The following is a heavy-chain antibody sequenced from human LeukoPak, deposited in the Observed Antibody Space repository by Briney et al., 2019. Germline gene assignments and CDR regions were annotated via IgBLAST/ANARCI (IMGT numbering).Heavy chain of an antibody. V-gene: IGHV4-59*01. CDR2: IYYSGST. D-gene: IGHD3-9*01. Sequence: SETLSLTCTVSGGSISSYYWSWIRQPPGKGLEWIGYIYYSGSTNYNPSLKSRVTISVDTSKNQFSLKLSSVTAADTAVYYCARGRLCDILTGYCSYYYYGMDVWGQGTTVTVSS. J-gene: IGHJ6*02. CDR3: ARGRLCDILTGYCSYYYYGMDV. CDR1: GGSISSYY.